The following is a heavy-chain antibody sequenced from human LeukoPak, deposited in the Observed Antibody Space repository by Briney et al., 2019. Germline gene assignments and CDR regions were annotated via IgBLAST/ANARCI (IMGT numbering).Heavy chain of an antibody. V-gene: IGHV3-66*02. CDR1: GFTVSSDY. CDR2: VYSGGST. CDR3: ARPLLAREGYFHY. J-gene: IGHJ4*02. D-gene: IGHD1-26*01. Sequence: GGSLRLSCAASGFTVSSDYMSWVRQSPGKGLEWVSVVYSGGSTYYADSVKGRFTISRDNSKNTVYLQMNSLRAEDTAVYYCARPLLAREGYFHYWGQGTLVTVSS.